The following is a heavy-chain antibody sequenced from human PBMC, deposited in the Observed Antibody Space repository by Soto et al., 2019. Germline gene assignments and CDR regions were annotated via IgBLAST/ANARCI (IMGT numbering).Heavy chain of an antibody. V-gene: IGHV3-74*01. Sequence: EVQLVESGGGLVQPGGSLRLSCAASGFTFSNSWMYWVRQAPGKGLVWVSRINSDGSVSSYADSVKGRLTISRDNVKNNLYLQMDSLRAEDTSVYYCARGDCVGGTCYSLAGSFYYYMDVWGKGTTVTVFS. D-gene: IGHD2-15*01. J-gene: IGHJ6*03. CDR1: GFTFSNSW. CDR2: INSDGSVS. CDR3: ARGDCVGGTCYSLAGSFYYYMDV.